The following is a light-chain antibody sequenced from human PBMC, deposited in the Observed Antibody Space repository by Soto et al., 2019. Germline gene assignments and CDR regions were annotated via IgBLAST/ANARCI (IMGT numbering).Light chain of an antibody. V-gene: IGKV3D-20*02. CDR2: DAS. CDR3: QQRSNWWT. CDR1: QSVSSSY. J-gene: IGKJ1*01. Sequence: EIVLTHSPGTLSLSPCERATLSFRASQSVSSSYLAWYQQKPGQAPRLLIYDASNRATGIPARFSGSGSGTDFTLTISSLEPEDFAVYYCQQRSNWWTFGQGTKVDI.